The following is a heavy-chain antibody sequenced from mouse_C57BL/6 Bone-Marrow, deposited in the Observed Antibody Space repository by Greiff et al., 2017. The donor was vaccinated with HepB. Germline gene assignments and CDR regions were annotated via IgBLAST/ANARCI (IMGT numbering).Heavy chain of an antibody. CDR1: GFTFSSYT. CDR2: ISAGGGNT. D-gene: IGHD2-1*01. V-gene: IGHV5-9*01. Sequence: EVKLMESGGGLVKPGGSLKLSCEASGFTFSSYTMSWVRQTPEKRLEWVATISAGGGNTYYPESVKGRFTISRDNAKNTLYLQMSSLRAEDTALYYCASLPGGNYEPAWFAYWGQGTLVTVSA. J-gene: IGHJ3*01. CDR3: ASLPGGNYEPAWFAY.